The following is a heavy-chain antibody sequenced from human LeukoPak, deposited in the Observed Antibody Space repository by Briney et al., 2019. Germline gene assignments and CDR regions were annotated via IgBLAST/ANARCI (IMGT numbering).Heavy chain of an antibody. CDR1: GITLSNYG. Sequence: GGSMRLSCPVSGITLSNYGMSWIRQATGKGVEWVAGISDTAGSRTNSYTVKGYFANTRYNTKSTPYLQMNSMSDVDLAVYFFANRGVVIRVSLVGFHKQAYDYDSWGQGALVTVSS. D-gene: IGHD3-10*01. CDR3: ANRGVVIRVSLVGFHKQAYDYDS. CDR2: ISDTAGSR. V-gene: IGHV3-23*01. J-gene: IGHJ4*02.